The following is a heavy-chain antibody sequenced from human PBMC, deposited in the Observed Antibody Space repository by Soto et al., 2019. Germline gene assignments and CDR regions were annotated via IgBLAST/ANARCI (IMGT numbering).Heavy chain of an antibody. CDR3: AKCYASGCYFFDY. CDR2: IYSDGAT. D-gene: IGHD3-10*01. J-gene: IGHJ4*02. CDR1: GFTVSSNY. Sequence: EVQLVESGGGLIQPGGSLRLSCAASGFTVSSNYMSWVRQAPGKGLEWVSVIYSDGATYYADSVKGRFIISRDNSKNTLYLQMNSLRAEDTAVYYCAKCYASGCYFFDYWGQGTLVTVSS. V-gene: IGHV3-53*01.